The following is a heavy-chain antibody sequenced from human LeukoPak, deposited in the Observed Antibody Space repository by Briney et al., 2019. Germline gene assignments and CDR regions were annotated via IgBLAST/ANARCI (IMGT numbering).Heavy chain of an antibody. D-gene: IGHD6-19*01. CDR2: IIPIFGTA. Sequence: GASVTVSCTASGGTFSSYAISWVRQAPGQGLEWMGGIIPIFGTANYAQKFQGRVTITADESTSTAYMELSSLRSEDTAVYYCAGEYSSGWYGDYWGQGTLVTVSS. CDR3: AGEYSSGWYGDY. V-gene: IGHV1-69*13. J-gene: IGHJ4*02. CDR1: GGTFSSYA.